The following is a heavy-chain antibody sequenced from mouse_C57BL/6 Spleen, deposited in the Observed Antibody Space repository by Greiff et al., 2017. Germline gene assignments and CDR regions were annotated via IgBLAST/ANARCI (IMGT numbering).Heavy chain of an antibody. V-gene: IGHV1-39*01. Sequence: VQLQQSGPELVKPGASVKISCKASGYSFTDYNMNWVKQSNGKSLEWIGVINPNYGTTSYNQKFKGKATLTVDQSSSTAYMQLNSLTSEDSAVYYWARRAVRTAQATDYFDYWGQGTTLTVSS. CDR2: INPNYGTT. D-gene: IGHD3-2*02. J-gene: IGHJ2*01. CDR1: GYSFTDYN. CDR3: ARRAVRTAQATDYFDY.